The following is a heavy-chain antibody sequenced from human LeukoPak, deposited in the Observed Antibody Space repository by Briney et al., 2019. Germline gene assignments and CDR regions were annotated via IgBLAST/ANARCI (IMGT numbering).Heavy chain of an antibody. V-gene: IGHV1-8*03. J-gene: IGHJ5*02. CDR2: LDTNNGHT. D-gene: IGHD3-9*01. Sequence: ASVKVSCKTSGYTFTAYDITWMRQATGQGLEWMGWLDTNNGHTGYAQKFQGRVTITRDTSISTAYMELSSLRSEDTAVYYCARGHYDFLTAYTRFDPWGQGTLVTVSS. CDR3: ARGHYDFLTAYTRFDP. CDR1: GYTFTAYD.